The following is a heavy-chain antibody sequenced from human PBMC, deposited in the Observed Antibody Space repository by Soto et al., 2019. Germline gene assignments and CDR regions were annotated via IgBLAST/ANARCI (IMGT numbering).Heavy chain of an antibody. V-gene: IGHV1-8*01. CDR2: INPNSGEA. J-gene: IGHJ3*01. D-gene: IGHD1-26*01. CDR3: ARGIVGGSTRAFAL. Sequence: QVQLVQSGAEVKKPGASVRISCTASGYTFTHHDVNWVRQAPGQGPEWMGWINPNSGEAVYAQIFQGRVKMTRDTSISTAYLEVSSLGSGDTAMYFCARGIVGGSTRAFALWGQGTKVTVSS. CDR1: GYTFTHHD.